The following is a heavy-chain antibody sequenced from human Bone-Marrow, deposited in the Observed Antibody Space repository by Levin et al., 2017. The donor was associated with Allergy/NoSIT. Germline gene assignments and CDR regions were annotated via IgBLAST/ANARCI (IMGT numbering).Heavy chain of an antibody. D-gene: IGHD5-18*01. CDR1: VASISSGSNF. Sequence: SETLSLTCNVSVASISSGSNFWGWIRQPPGKGLAWIASIYYTGTTYYNPSLKSRVTISVDTSRNQFSLKLTSVTASDTAVYYCATIFAGYAGNHAFDIWGQATMVTVSS. J-gene: IGHJ3*02. CDR2: IYYTGTT. CDR3: ATIFAGYAGNHAFDI. V-gene: IGHV4-39*01.